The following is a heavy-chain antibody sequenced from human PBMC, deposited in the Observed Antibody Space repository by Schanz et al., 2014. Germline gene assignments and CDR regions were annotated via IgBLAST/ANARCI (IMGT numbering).Heavy chain of an antibody. Sequence: QVQLVQSGAEVKKPGASVKVSCKASGYTFTSYGINWVRQAPGQGLEWMGRINTNTANPTYAQGFTGRFVCTLDASVTTADLEISSLKAEDTAVYYCARGYSGYSQFDYWGQGALVTVSS. CDR1: GYTFTSYG. J-gene: IGHJ4*02. V-gene: IGHV7-4-1*02. D-gene: IGHD5-12*01. CDR3: ARGYSGYSQFDY. CDR2: INTNTANP.